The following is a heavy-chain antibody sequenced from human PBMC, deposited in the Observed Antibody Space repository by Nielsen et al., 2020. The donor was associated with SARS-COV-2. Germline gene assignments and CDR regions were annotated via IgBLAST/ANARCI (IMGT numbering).Heavy chain of an antibody. CDR2: IDYTGST. V-gene: IGHV4-39*07. Sequence: SETLSLTCTVSGVSITSSSYYWGWIRQPPGKGLEWIGIIDYTGSTFYNPSLKSRVTISVDTSKNQFSPKLSSVTAADTAVYYCARGHTQLYPLAWYFDLWGRGTLVTVSS. CDR3: ARGHTQLYPLAWYFDL. CDR1: GVSITSSSYY. D-gene: IGHD2-8*01. J-gene: IGHJ2*01.